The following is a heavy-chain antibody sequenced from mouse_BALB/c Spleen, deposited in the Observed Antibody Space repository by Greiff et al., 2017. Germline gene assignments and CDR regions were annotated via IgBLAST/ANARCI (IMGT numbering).Heavy chain of an antibody. CDR2: IAPGGGST. V-gene: IGHV1S41*01. J-gene: IGHJ4*01. D-gene: IGHD1-1*01. CDR1: GYTFTSYW. CDR3: AIDYGSSWDYAMDY. Sequence: DLVKPGASVKLSCKASGYTFTSYWINWIKQRPGQGLEWIGRIAPGGGSTYYNEMFKGKATLTADTSSSTAYIQPSSLSSDDSAVYFCAIDYGSSWDYAMDYWGQGTSVTVSS.